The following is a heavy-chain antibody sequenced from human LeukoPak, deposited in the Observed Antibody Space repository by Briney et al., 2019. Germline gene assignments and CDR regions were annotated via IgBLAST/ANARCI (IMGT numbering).Heavy chain of an antibody. V-gene: IGHV3-64*01. CDR1: GFTFSSYA. D-gene: IGHD3-22*01. CDR2: ISSNGGST. Sequence: PGGSLRLSCAASGFTFSSYAMHWVRQAPGKGLEYVSAISSNGGSTYYANSVKGRFTISRDNSKSTLYLQMGSLRAEDMAVYYCARARRHYYDSSGLYYYYYMDVWGKGTTVTVSS. CDR3: ARARRHYYDSSGLYYYYYMDV. J-gene: IGHJ6*03.